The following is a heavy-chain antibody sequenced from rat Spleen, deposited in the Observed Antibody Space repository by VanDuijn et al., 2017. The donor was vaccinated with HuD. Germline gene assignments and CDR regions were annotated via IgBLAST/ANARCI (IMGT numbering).Heavy chain of an antibody. CDR3: VSGIVAFDY. CDR1: GFSLTSYH. D-gene: IGHD1-8*01. V-gene: IGHV2-6*01. CDR2: ISSGGST. J-gene: IGHJ2*01. Sequence: QVQLKESGPGLVQPSQTLSLTCTVSGFSLTSYHVSWVRQPPGKGLEWIAAISSGGSTYYNSALKSRLSISRDTSKSQVFLKMNSLQTEDTAMYFCVSGIVAFDYWGQGVMVTVSS.